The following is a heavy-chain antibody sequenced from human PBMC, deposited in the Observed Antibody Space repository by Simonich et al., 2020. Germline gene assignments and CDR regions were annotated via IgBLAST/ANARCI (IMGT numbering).Heavy chain of an antibody. D-gene: IGHD6-6*01. V-gene: IGHV1-2*02. CDR1: GYTFPGYY. CDR3: ARDRAARYYYYYYMDV. Sequence: QVQLVQSGAEVKKPGASVKVSCNASGYTFPGYYMPWGRQATGQGIEWREWSNTTSGGQNNAQKCQGRVTMTRDTSISTAYMELSRLRSDDTAVYYCARDRAARYYYYYYMDVWGKGTTVTVSS. CDR2: SNTTSGGQ. J-gene: IGHJ6*03.